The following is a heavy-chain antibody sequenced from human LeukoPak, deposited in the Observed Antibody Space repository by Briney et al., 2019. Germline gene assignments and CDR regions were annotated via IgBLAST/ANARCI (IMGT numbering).Heavy chain of an antibody. CDR3: AGSHYDSSGYLVFDI. CDR2: IGTAGDT. CDR1: GFTFSSYA. D-gene: IGHD3-22*01. V-gene: IGHV3-13*01. J-gene: IGHJ3*02. Sequence: GGSLRLSCAASGFTFSSYAMSWVRQATGKGLEWVSAIGTAGDTYYPGSVKGRFTISRENAKNSLYLQMNSLRAGDTAVYYCAGSHYDSSGYLVFDIWGQGTMVTVSS.